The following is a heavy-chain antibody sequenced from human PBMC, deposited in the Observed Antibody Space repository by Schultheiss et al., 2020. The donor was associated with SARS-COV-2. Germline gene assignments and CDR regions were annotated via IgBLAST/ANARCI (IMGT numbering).Heavy chain of an antibody. J-gene: IGHJ4*02. Sequence: SETLSLTCTVSGGSISSYYWSWIRQPPGKGLEWIGYIYTSGSTNYNPSLKSRVTMSVDTSKNQFSLKLSSVTAADTAVYYCARVTGSGSYYNAVFDYWGQGTLVTVSS. CDR3: ARVTGSGSYYNAVFDY. CDR1: GGSISSYY. D-gene: IGHD3-10*01. CDR2: IYTSGST. V-gene: IGHV4-4*08.